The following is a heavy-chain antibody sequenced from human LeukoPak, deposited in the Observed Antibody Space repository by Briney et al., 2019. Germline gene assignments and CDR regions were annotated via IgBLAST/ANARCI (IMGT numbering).Heavy chain of an antibody. Sequence: SETLSLTCTVSGGSIRSYYWSWIRQPPGKGLEWIGYIHYTGSTNYNPSLKSRVTISVDTSKNQFSLQLSSVTATDTAVYFCARHSSSWYHDYWGQGTLVTVSS. D-gene: IGHD6-13*01. J-gene: IGHJ4*02. V-gene: IGHV4-59*08. CDR2: IHYTGST. CDR3: ARHSSSWYHDY. CDR1: GGSIRSYY.